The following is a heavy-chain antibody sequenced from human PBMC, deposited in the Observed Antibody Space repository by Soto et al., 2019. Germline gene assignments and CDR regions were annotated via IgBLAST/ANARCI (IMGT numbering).Heavy chain of an antibody. CDR2: MYSGGTT. J-gene: IGHJ4*02. CDR3: AARGGSSFDY. V-gene: IGHV3-66*01. D-gene: IGHD1-26*01. Sequence: GGSLRLSCAASGLIFSSKYMSWVRQAPGKGLEWVSLMYSGGTTSYADSVKGRFTISRDSSKNTLYLQMNSLRVEDTAVYYCAARGGSSFDYWGQGTLVTVSS. CDR1: GLIFSSKY.